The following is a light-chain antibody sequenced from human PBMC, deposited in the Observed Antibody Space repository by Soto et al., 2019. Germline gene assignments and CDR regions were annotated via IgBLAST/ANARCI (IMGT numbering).Light chain of an antibody. Sequence: QSVLTQPASVSGSPGQSITISCTGTSSDVGGYKYVSWYQQYPGKAPKLMIYEVSNRPSGVSNRFSGSKSGNTASLTISGLQAEDEADYYCSSYTSSSSTGVFGGGTKLTVL. CDR3: SSYTSSSSTGV. V-gene: IGLV2-14*01. J-gene: IGLJ3*02. CDR1: SSDVGGYKY. CDR2: EVS.